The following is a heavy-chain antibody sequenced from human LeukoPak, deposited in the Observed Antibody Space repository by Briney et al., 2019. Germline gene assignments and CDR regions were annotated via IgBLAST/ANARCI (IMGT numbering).Heavy chain of an antibody. D-gene: IGHD2-2*01. CDR2: INTDGSST. V-gene: IGHV3-74*01. CDR1: GFTLSSYW. J-gene: IGHJ4*02. CDR3: ARDSGYCSSTSCYETSFDY. Sequence: GGSLRLSCAASGFTLSSYWMHWVRQAPGKGLVWVSRINTDGSSTSYADSVKGRFTISRDNAKNTLYLQMNSLRAEDTAVYYCARDSGYCSSTSCYETSFDYWGQGTLVTVSS.